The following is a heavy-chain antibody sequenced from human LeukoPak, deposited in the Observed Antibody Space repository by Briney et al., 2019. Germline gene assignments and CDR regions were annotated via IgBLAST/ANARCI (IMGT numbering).Heavy chain of an antibody. CDR3: ARAGIQLWSQYYYYYMDV. V-gene: IGHV1-2*02. J-gene: IGHJ6*03. Sequence: ASVKVSCKASGYTFTGYYMHWVRQAPGEGLEWMGWINPNSGSTNYAQKFQGRVTMTRDTSISTAYMELSRLRSDDTAVYYCARAGIQLWSQYYYYYMDVWGKGTTVTVSS. CDR1: GYTFTGYY. D-gene: IGHD5-18*01. CDR2: INPNSGST.